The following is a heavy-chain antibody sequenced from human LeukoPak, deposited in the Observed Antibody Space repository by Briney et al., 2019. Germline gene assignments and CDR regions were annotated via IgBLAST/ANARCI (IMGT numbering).Heavy chain of an antibody. CDR3: AKALGQLVSGFDP. J-gene: IGHJ5*02. D-gene: IGHD6-6*01. Sequence: GGSLRLSCAASGFTFDDYAMHWVRQAPGKGLEWVSGISWNSGSIGYVDSVKGRFTISRDNAKNSLYLQMNSLRAEDTALYYCAKALGQLVSGFDPWGQGTLVTVSS. V-gene: IGHV3-9*01. CDR1: GFTFDDYA. CDR2: ISWNSGSI.